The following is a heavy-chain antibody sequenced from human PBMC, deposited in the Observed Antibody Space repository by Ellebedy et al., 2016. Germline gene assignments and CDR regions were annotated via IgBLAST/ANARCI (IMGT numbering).Heavy chain of an antibody. CDR1: GFTFDDYA. J-gene: IGHJ3*02. CDR2: ISYGDGSVK. CDR3: ARGRRRIYDAFDI. Sequence: GGSLRLSXAASGFTFDDYAIHWVRQAPGKGLEWVAVISYGDGSVKHYTDSVKGRFTISRDNSKNTLYLQMNSLGPEDTAVYYCARGRRRIYDAFDIWGQGTMVTVSS. D-gene: IGHD2-15*01. V-gene: IGHV3-30*03.